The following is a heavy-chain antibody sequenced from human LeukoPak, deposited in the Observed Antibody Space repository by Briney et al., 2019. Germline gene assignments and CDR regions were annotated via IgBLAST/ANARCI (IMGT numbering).Heavy chain of an antibody. D-gene: IGHD2-15*01. Sequence: GASVTVSCKASGGTFSSYAISWVRQAPGQGLEWMGGIIPIFGTANYAQKFQGRVTITADESTSTAYMELSSLRSEDTAVYYCARASIKIYCSGGSCYSPHNWFDPWGQGTLVTVSS. J-gene: IGHJ5*02. CDR1: GGTFSSYA. V-gene: IGHV1-69*13. CDR3: ARASIKIYCSGGSCYSPHNWFDP. CDR2: IIPIFGTA.